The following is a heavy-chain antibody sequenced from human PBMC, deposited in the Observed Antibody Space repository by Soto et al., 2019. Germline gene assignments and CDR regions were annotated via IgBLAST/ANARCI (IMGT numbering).Heavy chain of an antibody. J-gene: IGHJ2*01. D-gene: IGHD5-18*01. V-gene: IGHV4-34*01. CDR3: ASVDTAMVSYWYFDL. Sequence: QVQLQQWGAGLFKPSETLSLTCAVYGWSFSGYYWSWIRQPPGKVLEWIGEINHSGSTNYNPSLKSRVTVSVDTSKNQFSLKLSSVTDADTAVYYCASVDTAMVSYWYFDLWGRGTLVTVSS. CDR2: INHSGST. CDR1: GWSFSGYY.